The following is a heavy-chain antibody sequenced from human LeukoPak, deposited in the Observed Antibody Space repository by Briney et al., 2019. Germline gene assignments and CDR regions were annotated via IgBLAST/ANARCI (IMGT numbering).Heavy chain of an antibody. Sequence: ASVKVSCKASGGTFSSYAISWVRQAPGQGLEWMGGIIPIFGTANYAQKFQGRVTITTDESKSTAYMELSSLRSEDTAVYYCARDLSYGSGYSHEAFDIWGQGTMVTVSS. V-gene: IGHV1-69*05. CDR3: ARDLSYGSGYSHEAFDI. CDR1: GGTFSSYA. CDR2: IIPIFGTA. D-gene: IGHD3-22*01. J-gene: IGHJ3*02.